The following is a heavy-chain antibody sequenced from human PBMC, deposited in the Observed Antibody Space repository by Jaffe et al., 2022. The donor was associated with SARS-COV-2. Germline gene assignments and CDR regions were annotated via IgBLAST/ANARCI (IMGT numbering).Heavy chain of an antibody. CDR3: ARERDEGVWDSSGYYYDY. CDR1: GGSISSGSYY. V-gene: IGHV4-61*02. D-gene: IGHD3-22*01. Sequence: QVQLQESGPGLVKPSQTLSLTCTVSGGSISSGSYYWSWIRQPAGKGLEWIGRIYTSGSTNYNPSLKSRVTISVDTSKNQFSLKLSSVTAADTAVYYCARERDEGVWDSSGYYYDYWGQGTLVTVSS. J-gene: IGHJ4*02. CDR2: IYTSGST.